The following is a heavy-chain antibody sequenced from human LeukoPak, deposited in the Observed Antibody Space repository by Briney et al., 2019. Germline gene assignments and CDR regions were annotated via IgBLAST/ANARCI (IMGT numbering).Heavy chain of an antibody. CDR2: INAGNGNT. CDR1: GYTFTSYA. D-gene: IGHD1-26*01. J-gene: IGHJ5*02. CDR3: AREGPLGATRGYNWFGFDP. Sequence: ASVKVSCKASGYTFTSYAMHWVRQAPGQRLEWMGWINAGNGNTEYSQEFQGRVTITRDTSASTAYMELSSLRSEDMAVYYCAREGPLGATRGYNWFGFDPWGQGTLVTVSS. V-gene: IGHV1-3*03.